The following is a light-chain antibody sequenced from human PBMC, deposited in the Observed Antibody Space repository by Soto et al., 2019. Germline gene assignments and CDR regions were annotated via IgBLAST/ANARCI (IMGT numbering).Light chain of an antibody. V-gene: IGKV1-5*03. J-gene: IGKJ2*01. CDR3: QQYDSYSPYT. CDR2: EAS. CDR1: QSISTW. Sequence: DIQMTQSPSTLSASVGDRITITCRASQSISTWLAWYKQKPGKAPKVLIYEASTLKSGVPSRFSGSGSGTEFTLSISNLQPDDFATYYCQQYDSYSPYTFGQGTNLDIQ.